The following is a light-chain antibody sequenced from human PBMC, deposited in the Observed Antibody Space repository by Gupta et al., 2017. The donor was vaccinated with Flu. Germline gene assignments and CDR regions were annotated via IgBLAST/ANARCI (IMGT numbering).Light chain of an antibody. CDR3: QQLNSYPHT. J-gene: IGKJ2*01. CDR2: VAS. Sequence: GDRVTISGRASQGISNYLAWYQQRPGEAPNLLIYVASTLQSGVTSRFSGSGSGTEFTLTISSLRPEDFATYYCQQLNSYPHTFGQGTKLEIK. V-gene: IGKV1-9*01. CDR1: QGISNY.